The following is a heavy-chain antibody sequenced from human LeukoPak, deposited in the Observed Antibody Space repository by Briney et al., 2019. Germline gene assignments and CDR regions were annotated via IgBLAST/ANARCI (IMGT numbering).Heavy chain of an antibody. J-gene: IGHJ6*03. Sequence: GGSLRLSCAASGFTFSRSWMTWVRQASGEGLEWLGNINEDGSVKNYVGSVKGRFTISRDNAKNSLYLQMNSLRAEDTAVYYCARKTRFLEWYATPYYYYYMDVWGKGTTVTVSS. CDR2: INEDGSVK. V-gene: IGHV3-7*01. CDR1: GFTFSRSW. CDR3: ARKTRFLEWYATPYYYYYMDV. D-gene: IGHD3-3*01.